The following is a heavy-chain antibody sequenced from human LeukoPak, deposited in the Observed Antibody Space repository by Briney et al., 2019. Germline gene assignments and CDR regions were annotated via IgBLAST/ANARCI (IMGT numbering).Heavy chain of an antibody. V-gene: IGHV3-30*02. Sequence: PGGSLRLSCAASGFTFSSYGMHWVRQAPGKGLEWVAFIRYDGSNKYYADSVKGRFTISRDNAKKSLYLQMNSLRAEDTALYYCARAHGAGGLGYYYMDVWGKGTTVTISS. J-gene: IGHJ6*03. D-gene: IGHD6-19*01. CDR1: GFTFSSYG. CDR3: ARAHGAGGLGYYYMDV. CDR2: IRYDGSNK.